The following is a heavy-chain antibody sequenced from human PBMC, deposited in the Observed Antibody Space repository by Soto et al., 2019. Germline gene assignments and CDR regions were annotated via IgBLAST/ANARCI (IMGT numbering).Heavy chain of an antibody. CDR2: ISYDASKK. V-gene: IGHV3-30-3*01. Sequence: QVQLVESGGGVVQPGRSLRLSCAASGFTFSSYAMHWVRQAPGKGLEWVAVISYDASKKYYADSVKGRFTISRDNSKNTLYMQMNSLRAEDTAVYYCARATGRVVITCPVYWGQGTLVTVSS. D-gene: IGHD3-22*01. CDR1: GFTFSSYA. CDR3: ARATGRVVITCPVY. J-gene: IGHJ4*02.